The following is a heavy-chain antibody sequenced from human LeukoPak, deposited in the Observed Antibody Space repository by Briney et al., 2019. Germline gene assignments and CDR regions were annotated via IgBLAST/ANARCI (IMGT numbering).Heavy chain of an antibody. CDR2: IYYSGST. CDR1: GGSISSGGYY. V-gene: IGHV4-31*03. CDR3: ARVLATTYYDSSGYHHGVNWFVP. D-gene: IGHD3-22*01. Sequence: PSETLSLTCTVSGGSISSGGYYWSWLRQHPGKGLEWIVYIYYSGSTYYNPSLKRRVTISVDTAKTQYSLKMSPVTAAAPALYFCARVLATTYYDSSGYHHGVNWFVPCGQGTLFTVSS. J-gene: IGHJ5*02.